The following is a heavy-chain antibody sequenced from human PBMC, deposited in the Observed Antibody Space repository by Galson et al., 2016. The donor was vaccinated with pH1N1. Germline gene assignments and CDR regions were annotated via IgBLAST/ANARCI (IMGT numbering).Heavy chain of an antibody. D-gene: IGHD1-26*01. CDR2: INQDGSRK. Sequence: SLRLSCAASGFTFSRYYMTWVRQAPGKGLEWVAKINQDGSRKYYVDSMKGRCTISRDNAENSLSLQMNSLRVEDTALYYCATEDYYTSLYWGQGILVTVSS. CDR1: GFTFSRYY. V-gene: IGHV3-7*01. J-gene: IGHJ4*02. CDR3: ATEDYYTSLY.